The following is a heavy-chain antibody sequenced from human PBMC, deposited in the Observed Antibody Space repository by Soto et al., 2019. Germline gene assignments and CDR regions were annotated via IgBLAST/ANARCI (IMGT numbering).Heavy chain of an antibody. J-gene: IGHJ6*02. CDR3: ARTYSWGSGRGRSMDV. Sequence: PSETLSLTCTVSGGSVSSGSFYWGWIRQPPGKGLEWIGYIYDSGNTNYNPSLKSRVTILVDTSKNQFSLKLSSVTAADTAMYYCARTYSWGSGRGRSMDVWGQGTTVIVS. CDR1: GGSVSSGSFY. CDR2: IYDSGNT. V-gene: IGHV4-61*01. D-gene: IGHD3-10*01.